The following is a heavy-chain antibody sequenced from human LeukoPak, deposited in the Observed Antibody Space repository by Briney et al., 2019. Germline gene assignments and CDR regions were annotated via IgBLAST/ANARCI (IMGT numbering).Heavy chain of an antibody. CDR3: ARGPDHHYNRWIQLYFDY. CDR1: GYTFTGYY. J-gene: IGHJ4*02. Sequence: ASVKVSCKASGYTFTGYYMHWVRQAPGQGLEWMGWINPNSGGTNYAQKFQGRDTMTRDTSISTAYMELSRLRSDDTAVYYCARGPDHHYNRWIQLYFDYWGQGTLVTVSS. D-gene: IGHD5-18*01. CDR2: INPNSGGT. V-gene: IGHV1-2*02.